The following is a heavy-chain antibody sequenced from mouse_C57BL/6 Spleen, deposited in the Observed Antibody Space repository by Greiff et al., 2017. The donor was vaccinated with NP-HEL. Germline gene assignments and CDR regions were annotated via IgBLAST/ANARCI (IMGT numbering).Heavy chain of an antibody. CDR1: GYTFTSYG. CDR3: ASPGYGSSYGDY. D-gene: IGHD1-1*01. V-gene: IGHV1-81*01. CDR2: IYPRSGNT. J-gene: IGHJ2*01. Sequence: VQLQQSGPELVKPGASVKLSCKASGYTFTSYGISWVKQRTGQGLEWIGEIYPRSGNTYYNEKFKGKATLTADKSSSTAYMELRSLTSEDSAVYFCASPGYGSSYGDYWGQGTTLTVSS.